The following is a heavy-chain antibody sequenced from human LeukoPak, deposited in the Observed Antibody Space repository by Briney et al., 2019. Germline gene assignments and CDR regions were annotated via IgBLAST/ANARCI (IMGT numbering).Heavy chain of an antibody. J-gene: IGHJ4*02. D-gene: IGHD6-13*01. Sequence: QTEGSLRLSCAASGFTFNNSAMSWVRQTPGTGLEWVATSSGPGTDTYYTDSVKGRLTISRDNSKNTLYLQMSSLRAEDTAVYYCAKKGISRSWSGGFAYWGQGTLVTVSS. V-gene: IGHV3-23*01. CDR3: AKKGISRSWSGGFAY. CDR2: SSGPGTDT. CDR1: GFTFNNSA.